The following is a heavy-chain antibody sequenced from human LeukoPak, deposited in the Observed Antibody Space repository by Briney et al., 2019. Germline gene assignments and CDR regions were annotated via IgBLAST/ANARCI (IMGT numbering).Heavy chain of an antibody. CDR2: INHSGST. V-gene: IGHV4-34*01. CDR1: GGSFSGYY. Sequence: SETLSLTCAVYGGSFSGYYWSWIRQPPGKGLEWIGEINHSGSTNYNPSLKSRVTISVDTSKNQFSLKLSSVTAADTAVYYCARARDYIWGSYRYKVPFDYWGQGALVTVSS. CDR3: ARARDYIWGSYRYKVPFDY. J-gene: IGHJ4*02. D-gene: IGHD3-16*02.